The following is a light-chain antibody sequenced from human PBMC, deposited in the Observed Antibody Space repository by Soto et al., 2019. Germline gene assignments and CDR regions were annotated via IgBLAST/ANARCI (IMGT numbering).Light chain of an antibody. V-gene: IGKV1-5*03. CDR2: KAS. J-gene: IGKJ1*01. CDR1: QSISSW. Sequence: DIQMTQSPSTLSASVGDRVTITCRASQSISSWLAWYQQKPGKAPKLLIYKASSLESGVPSRFSGSGSGTEFTLTISSLQPDDFATYYCQEYNSSSRTFGQRTKVEIK. CDR3: QEYNSSSRT.